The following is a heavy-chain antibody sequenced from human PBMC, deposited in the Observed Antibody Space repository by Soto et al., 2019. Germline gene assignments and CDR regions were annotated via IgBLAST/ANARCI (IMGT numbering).Heavy chain of an antibody. Sequence: GGSLRLSCVASGFTFSSHGMHWVRQAPGKGLEWVALIFYDGSKKFYTDSVRGRFTISRDDSKNTLYLQMNSLRAEDTALYYCAKDDPSGYYYIDFWGQGALVTVSS. CDR3: AKDDPSGYYYIDF. D-gene: IGHD3-22*01. V-gene: IGHV3-30*18. CDR1: GFTFSSHG. J-gene: IGHJ4*02. CDR2: IFYDGSKK.